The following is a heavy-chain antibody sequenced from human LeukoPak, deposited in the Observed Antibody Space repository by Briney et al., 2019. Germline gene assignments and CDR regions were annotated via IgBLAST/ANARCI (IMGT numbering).Heavy chain of an antibody. CDR2: ISGSGGST. CDR1: GFTFSSFA. Sequence: PGGSLRLSCAASGFTFSSFAMSWVRQAPGKGLEWVSGISGSGGSTYYVNSVKGRFTISRDNSNNRLYLQMNSLRTDDTAVYYCAKDKGSGTYPPYWGQGTLVTAPS. D-gene: IGHD1-26*01. J-gene: IGHJ4*02. CDR3: AKDKGSGTYPPY. V-gene: IGHV3-23*01.